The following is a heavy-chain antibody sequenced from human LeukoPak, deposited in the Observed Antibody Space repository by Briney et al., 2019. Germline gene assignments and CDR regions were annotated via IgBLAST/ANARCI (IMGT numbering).Heavy chain of an antibody. V-gene: IGHV4-59*01. CDR3: ARWGSIAVARFDY. CDR1: GVSISSYY. CDR2: IYYTGST. J-gene: IGHJ4*02. Sequence: SETLSLTCTVSGVSISSYYWSWIRQPPGKGLEWVGYIYYTGSTNYNPSLTSRVNISVDTSKNQFSLNLTSVTAADAAVYYCARWGSIAVARFDYWGQGTLVTVSS. D-gene: IGHD6-6*01.